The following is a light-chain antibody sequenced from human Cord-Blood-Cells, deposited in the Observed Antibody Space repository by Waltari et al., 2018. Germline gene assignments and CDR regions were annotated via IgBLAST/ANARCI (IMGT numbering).Light chain of an antibody. CDR2: DVS. Sequence: QSALTQPRSVSGSPGQSVTISCTGTSSYVGGYNYVSWYQQHPGKAPKLMIYDVSKRPSGVPDRFSGSKSGNTASLTISGLQAEDEADYHCCSYAGSYTLYVFGTGTKVTVL. CDR3: CSYAGSYTLYV. V-gene: IGLV2-11*01. CDR1: SSYVGGYNY. J-gene: IGLJ1*01.